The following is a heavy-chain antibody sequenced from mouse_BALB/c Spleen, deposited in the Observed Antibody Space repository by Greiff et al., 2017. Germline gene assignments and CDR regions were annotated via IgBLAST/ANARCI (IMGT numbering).Heavy chain of an antibody. V-gene: IGHV14-1*02. CDR3: ARGYYGSSYGYYAMDY. Sequence: VQLKESGAELAKPGASVKMSCKASGYTFTSYWMHWVKQRPEQGLEWIGWIDPENGNTIYDPKFQGKASITADTSSNTAYLQLSSLTSEDTAVYYCARGYYGSSYGYYAMDYWGQGTSVTVSS. J-gene: IGHJ4*01. D-gene: IGHD1-1*01. CDR2: IDPENGNT. CDR1: GYTFTSYW.